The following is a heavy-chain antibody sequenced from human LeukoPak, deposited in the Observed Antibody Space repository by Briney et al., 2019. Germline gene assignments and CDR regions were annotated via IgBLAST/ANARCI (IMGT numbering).Heavy chain of an antibody. CDR3: ARLGEGIYGSGSSSWYFDY. Sequence: GASVKVSCKASGYTFTSYGISLVRQPPAQGLELMGLISAYNGNTNYAQKLQGRGTMTTDTSTSTAYMELRSLRSDDTAVYYCARLGEGIYGSGSSSWYFDYWGQGTLVTVSS. J-gene: IGHJ4*02. CDR2: ISAYNGNT. D-gene: IGHD3-10*01. CDR1: GYTFTSYG. V-gene: IGHV1-18*04.